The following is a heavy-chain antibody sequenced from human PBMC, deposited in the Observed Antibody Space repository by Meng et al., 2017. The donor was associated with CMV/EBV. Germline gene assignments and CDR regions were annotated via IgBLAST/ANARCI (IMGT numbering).Heavy chain of an antibody. V-gene: IGHV3-21*01. CDR1: GFTFSRYA. J-gene: IGHJ4*02. D-gene: IGHD6-19*01. CDR2: ISSSSSYI. CDR3: ARDPYSSGWP. Sequence: SWSASGFTFSRYAINWLRQAPGKGLEWVSSISSSSSYIYYADSVKGRFTISRDNAKNSLYLQMNSLKAEDTAVYYCARDPYSSGWPWGQGTLVTVSS.